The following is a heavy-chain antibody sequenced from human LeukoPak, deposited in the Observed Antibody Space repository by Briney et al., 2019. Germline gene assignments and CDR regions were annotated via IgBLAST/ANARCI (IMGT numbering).Heavy chain of an antibody. CDR2: IYYSGST. Sequence: SETLSLTCTVSGGSISSYYWSWIRQPPGKGLEWIGYIYYSGSTNYNPSLKSRVTISVDTSKNQSSLKLSSVTAADTAVYYCAREGYCSGGSCFPLYWGQGTLVTVSS. CDR3: AREGYCSGGSCFPLY. J-gene: IGHJ4*02. CDR1: GGSISSYY. D-gene: IGHD2-15*01. V-gene: IGHV4-59*01.